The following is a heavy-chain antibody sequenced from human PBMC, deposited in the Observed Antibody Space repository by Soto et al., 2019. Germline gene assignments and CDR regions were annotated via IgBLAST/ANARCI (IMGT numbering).Heavy chain of an antibody. CDR3: ARGPYDSSGYYYPYYYYGMDV. J-gene: IGHJ6*02. V-gene: IGHV4-31*03. CDR1: GGSISSGGYY. D-gene: IGHD3-22*01. Sequence: QVQLQESGPGLVKPSQTLSLTCTVSGGSISSGGYYWSWIRQHPGKGLEWIGYIYYSGSTYYNPSLKSRVTKSVDTSKNQFSLKLSSVTAADTAVYYCARGPYDSSGYYYPYYYYGMDVWGQGTTVTVSS. CDR2: IYYSGST.